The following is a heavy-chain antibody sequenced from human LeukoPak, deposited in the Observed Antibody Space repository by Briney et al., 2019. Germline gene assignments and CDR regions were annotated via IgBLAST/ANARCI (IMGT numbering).Heavy chain of an antibody. D-gene: IGHD7-27*01. CDR3: AKDIHNWGSDY. V-gene: IGHV3-23*01. CDR2: ISKNGGTT. J-gene: IGHJ4*02. CDR1: GFTFSNYF. Sequence: GGSLRLSCAASGFTFSNYFMSWVCQAPGEGLEWVSGISKNGGTTYYADSVKGRFTISRDNSKNTLFLQINSLRADDTAVYYCAKDIHNWGSDYWGQGTLVTVSS.